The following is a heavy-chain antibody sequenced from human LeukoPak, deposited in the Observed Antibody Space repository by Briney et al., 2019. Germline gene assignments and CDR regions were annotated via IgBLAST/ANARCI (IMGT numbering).Heavy chain of an antibody. CDR1: GFTFSSYE. J-gene: IGHJ4*02. V-gene: IGHV3-7*01. CDR2: IKQDGSEK. CDR3: VRDFRFLDDY. D-gene: IGHD3-3*01. Sequence: GGSLRLSCAASGFTFSSYEMNWVRQAPGKGLEWVANIKQDGSEKYYVDSVKGRFTISRDNAKNSLYLQMNSLRAEDTAVYYCVRDFRFLDDYWGQGTLVTVSS.